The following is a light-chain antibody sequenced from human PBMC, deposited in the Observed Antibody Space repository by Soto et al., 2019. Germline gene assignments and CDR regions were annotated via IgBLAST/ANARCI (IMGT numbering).Light chain of an antibody. Sequence: DIQMTQSPPSLSASVGDRVTITCRASQGIRNFGAWYQQKPGKAPKLLIYAASTLQSGVPSRFSGSGSGTDFTLTINSLQPEDVATYSCQKYSSVPVFGPGTKVEIK. V-gene: IGKV1-27*01. CDR1: QGIRNF. CDR2: AAS. CDR3: QKYSSVPV. J-gene: IGKJ3*01.